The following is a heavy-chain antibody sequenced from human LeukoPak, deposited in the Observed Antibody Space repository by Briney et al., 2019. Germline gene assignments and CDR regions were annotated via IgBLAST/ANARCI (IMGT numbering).Heavy chain of an antibody. D-gene: IGHD2-15*01. V-gene: IGHV3-23*01. CDR1: GFTFSSSA. CDR2: ISNNGGYT. Sequence: GSLRLSCAASGFTFSSSAMSWVRRAPGKGLEWVSAISNNGGYTYYADSVRGRFTISRDNSKSTLCLQMNSLRAEDTAVYYCAKQLGYCSDGSCYFPYWGQGTLVTVSS. J-gene: IGHJ4*02. CDR3: AKQLGYCSDGSCYFPY.